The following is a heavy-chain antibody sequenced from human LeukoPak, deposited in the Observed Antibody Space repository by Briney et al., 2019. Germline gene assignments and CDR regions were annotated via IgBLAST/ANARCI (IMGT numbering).Heavy chain of an antibody. CDR3: ARIVVEMGFDP. CDR1: GYTFTSYA. V-gene: IGHV1-3*01. D-gene: IGHD3-22*01. J-gene: IGHJ5*02. Sequence: GASVKVSCKASGYTFTSYAMHWVRQAPGQRLEWMGWINAGNGNTKYSQKFQGRVTITRDISASTAYMELSSLRSEDTAVYYCARIVVEMGFDPWGQGTLVTVSS. CDR2: INAGNGNT.